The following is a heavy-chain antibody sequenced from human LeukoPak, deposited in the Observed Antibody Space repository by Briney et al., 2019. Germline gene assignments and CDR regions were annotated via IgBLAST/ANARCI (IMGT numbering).Heavy chain of an antibody. CDR2: IYYSGST. V-gene: IGHV4-39*07. J-gene: IGHJ5*02. CDR3: ASTQVGATP. D-gene: IGHD1-26*01. Sequence: PSETLSLTCTVSGGSISSSSYYWGWIRQPPGTGLEWIGSIYYSGSTYYNPSLKSRVTISVDTSKNQFSLKLSSVTAADTAVYYCASTQVGATPWGQGTLVTVSS. CDR1: GGSISSSSYY.